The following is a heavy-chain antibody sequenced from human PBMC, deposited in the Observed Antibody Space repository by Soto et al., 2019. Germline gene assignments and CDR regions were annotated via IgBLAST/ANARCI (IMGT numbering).Heavy chain of an antibody. V-gene: IGHV4-30-2*01. CDR2: IYHSGST. CDR3: ARLVDTAMGFDY. J-gene: IGHJ4*02. CDR1: GGSISSGGYS. D-gene: IGHD5-18*01. Sequence: SSETLSLTCAVSGGSISSGGYSWSWIRQPPGKGLEWIGYIYHSGSTYYNPSLKSRVTISVDRSKNQFSLKLSSVTAADTAVYYCARLVDTAMGFDYWGQGTLVTVSS.